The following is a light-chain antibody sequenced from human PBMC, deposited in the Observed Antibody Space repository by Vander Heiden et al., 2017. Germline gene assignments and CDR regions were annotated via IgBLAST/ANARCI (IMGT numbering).Light chain of an antibody. CDR2: GTS. CDR3: QQRSNRPRT. CDR1: PCVYSY. V-gene: IGKV3-11*01. J-gene: IGKJ1*01. Sequence: IVLTQSPATLSLSPRESAPISCRPSPCVYSYLAWYQQKPGQAPSLLIYGTSKRATGIPDRFSGSGSGTDFTLTISSLEAEDVAIYYCQQRSNRPRTLGQGTKV.